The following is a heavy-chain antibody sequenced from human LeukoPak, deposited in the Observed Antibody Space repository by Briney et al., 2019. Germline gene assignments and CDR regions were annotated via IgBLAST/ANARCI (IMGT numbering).Heavy chain of an antibody. Sequence: GGPLRLSCAASGFTFSSYAMHWVRQAPGKGLEWVAVISYDGSNKYYADSVKGRFTISRDNSKNTLYLQMNSLRAEDTAVYYCARDLMYYDTYTDLDYWGQGTLVTVSS. CDR1: GFTFSSYA. D-gene: IGHD2-8*01. CDR3: ARDLMYYDTYTDLDY. J-gene: IGHJ4*02. CDR2: ISYDGSNK. V-gene: IGHV3-30-3*01.